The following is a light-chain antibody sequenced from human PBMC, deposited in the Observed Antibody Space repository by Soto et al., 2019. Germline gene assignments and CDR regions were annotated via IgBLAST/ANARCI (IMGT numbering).Light chain of an antibody. CDR3: QQYDTYRT. J-gene: IGKJ1*01. CDR2: DVS. V-gene: IGKV1-5*02. CDR1: QSINSW. Sequence: DIQMTQSPSTLSASVGDRVIIICRASQSINSWFAWYQQKPGKAPKLLITDVSCLESGVPSRFSGSGSGTEFTLTISSLQPDDFATYYCQQYDTYRTFGPGTKVEIK.